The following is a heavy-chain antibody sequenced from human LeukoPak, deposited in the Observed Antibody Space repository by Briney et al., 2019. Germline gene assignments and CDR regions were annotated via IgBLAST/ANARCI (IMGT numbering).Heavy chain of an antibody. CDR1: GGSISSYY. Sequence: SEILSLTCTVSGGSISSYYWSWIRQPPGKRLEWIGYIYYSGSTNYNPSLKSRVTISVDTSKNQFSLKLSSVTAADTAVYYCARSSSSWYQGWFDPWGQGTLVTVSS. CDR3: ARSSSSWYQGWFDP. V-gene: IGHV4-59*01. CDR2: IYYSGST. D-gene: IGHD6-13*01. J-gene: IGHJ5*02.